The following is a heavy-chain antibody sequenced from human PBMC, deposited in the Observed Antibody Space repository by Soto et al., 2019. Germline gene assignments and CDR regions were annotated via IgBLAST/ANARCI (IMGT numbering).Heavy chain of an antibody. D-gene: IGHD1-1*01. J-gene: IGHJ4*02. Sequence: QVHLVQSGAEVKKPGASGKVSCKASGYTFTSYGITWVRQAPGQGREWMGWISAHNGNTDYAQKLQGRVIVTRDTSPSTAYMELRSLISDDTAVDYCARGRYGDYWGQGALVTVSS. CDR1: GYTFTSYG. V-gene: IGHV1-18*01. CDR2: ISAHNGNT. CDR3: ARGRYGDY.